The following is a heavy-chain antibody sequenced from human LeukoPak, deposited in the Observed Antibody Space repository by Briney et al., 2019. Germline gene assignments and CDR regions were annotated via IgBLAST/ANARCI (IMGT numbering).Heavy chain of an antibody. CDR1: GYTFTGYY. Sequence: ASVKVSCKASGYTFTGYYMHWVRQAPGQGLEWMGWINPNSGGTNYAQKFQGRVTMTRDTSISTAYMELSRLRSNDTAVYYCARGLEPPAFHFFDYWGQGTLVTVSS. D-gene: IGHD1-1*01. V-gene: IGHV1-2*02. CDR2: INPNSGGT. J-gene: IGHJ4*02. CDR3: ARGLEPPAFHFFDY.